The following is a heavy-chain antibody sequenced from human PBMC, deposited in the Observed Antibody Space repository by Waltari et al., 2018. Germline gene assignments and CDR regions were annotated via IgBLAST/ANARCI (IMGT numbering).Heavy chain of an antibody. V-gene: IGHV3-7*01. Sequence: EVQLVESGGGLVQPGGSLRLSCATSGFGFGDYWMSWVRQAPGKGLEWLANIRYDGGVKDIVDSVKGRFTVSRDNAENSLFLHMNSLRVEDTAVYYCARENYNGAAGDYWGQGTLVTVSS. CDR2: IRYDGGVK. D-gene: IGHD6-13*01. CDR3: ARENYNGAAGDY. CDR1: GFGFGDYW. J-gene: IGHJ4*02.